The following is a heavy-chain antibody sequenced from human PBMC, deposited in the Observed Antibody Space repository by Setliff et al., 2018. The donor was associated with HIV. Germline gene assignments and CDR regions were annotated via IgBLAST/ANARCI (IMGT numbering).Heavy chain of an antibody. Sequence: PSETLSLTCTVSGASISSRSYYWAWIRQPPGKGLEWIGTIYYSGSTYYNPSLKSRVTISVDTSKNQFSLKLSSVTAADTAVYYCARLGWELLPHYFDYWGQGTLVTVSS. CDR2: IYYSGST. D-gene: IGHD1-26*01. CDR3: ARLGWELLPHYFDY. CDR1: GASISSRSYY. J-gene: IGHJ4*02. V-gene: IGHV4-39*01.